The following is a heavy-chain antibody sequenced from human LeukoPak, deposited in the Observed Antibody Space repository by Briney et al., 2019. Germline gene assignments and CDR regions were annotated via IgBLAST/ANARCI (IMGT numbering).Heavy chain of an antibody. J-gene: IGHJ6*02. Sequence: SVKVSCKASGGTFSSYAISWVRQAPGQGLEWMGGIIPIFGTANYAQKFQGRVTITADESTSTAYMELSSLRSEDTAVYYCARDPAYSSSWLNYYYYGMDVWGQGTTVTVSS. CDR2: IIPIFGTA. D-gene: IGHD6-13*01. CDR3: ARDPAYSSSWLNYYYYGMDV. V-gene: IGHV1-69*13. CDR1: GGTFSSYA.